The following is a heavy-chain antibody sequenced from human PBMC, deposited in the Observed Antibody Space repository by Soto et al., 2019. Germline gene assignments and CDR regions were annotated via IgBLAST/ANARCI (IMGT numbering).Heavy chain of an antibody. J-gene: IGHJ4*02. CDR2: IWFDGSKK. CDR1: GFSFSTYG. D-gene: IGHD2-8*02. Sequence: QVQLVESGGGVVQPGRSLKLSCAASGFSFSTYGFHWVRQAPGKGPEWVAVIWFDGSKKYYADSVEGRFTISRDNSENALCLQMTTLRDDDTAVYYCARDPARVGYHFDLQGQGTLVTVSS. V-gene: IGHV3-33*01. CDR3: ARDPARVGYHFDL.